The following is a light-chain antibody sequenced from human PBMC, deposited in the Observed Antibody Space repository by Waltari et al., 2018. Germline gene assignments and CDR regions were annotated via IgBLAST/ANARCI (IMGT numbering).Light chain of an antibody. J-gene: IGLJ3*02. V-gene: IGLV2-14*03. Sequence: QSALTQSASVSGSPGQSITISCTGTSSDFADVTYVSGDQHHPGKAPQRMIYDVSKRPSGVSNRFSGSKSVNTASLTISGLQAEDEADYYCSSYPSTWVFGGGTKLTVL. CDR2: DVS. CDR1: SSDFADVTY. CDR3: SSYPSTWV.